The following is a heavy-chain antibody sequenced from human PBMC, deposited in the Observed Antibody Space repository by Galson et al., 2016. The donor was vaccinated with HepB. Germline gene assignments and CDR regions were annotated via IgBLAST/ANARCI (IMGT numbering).Heavy chain of an antibody. J-gene: IGHJ5*02. Sequence: SETLSLTCGVSGGSINSTAWWSWVRQSPGKGLEWIGQIYHTGSTHYNPSLKSRVTISVDKSKNQFSLTLNSVTAADTAVYFCARLYIVEVPSEGFDPWGQRTLVTVSS. CDR3: ARLYIVEVPSEGFDP. CDR2: IYHTGST. D-gene: IGHD2-2*01. CDR1: GGSINSTAW. V-gene: IGHV4-4*02.